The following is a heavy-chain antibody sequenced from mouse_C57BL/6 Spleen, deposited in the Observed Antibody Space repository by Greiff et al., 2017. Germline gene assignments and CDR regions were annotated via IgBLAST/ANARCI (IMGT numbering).Heavy chain of an antibody. CDR2: IHPNSGST. Sequence: QVQLKESGAELVKPGASVKLSCKASGYTFTSYWMHWVKQRPGQGLEWIGMIHPNSGSTNYNEKFKSKATLTVDKSSSTAYMQLSSLTSEDSAVYYCARGHYYGSSDDAMDYWGQGTSVTVSS. V-gene: IGHV1-64*01. D-gene: IGHD1-1*01. J-gene: IGHJ4*01. CDR1: GYTFTSYW. CDR3: ARGHYYGSSDDAMDY.